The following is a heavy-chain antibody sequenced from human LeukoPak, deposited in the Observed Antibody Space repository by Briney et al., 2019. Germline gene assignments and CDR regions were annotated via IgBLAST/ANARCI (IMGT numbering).Heavy chain of an antibody. J-gene: IGHJ4*02. Sequence: GGSLRLSCAASGFTFSIYAMSWVRQAPGKGLEWVSAISGSGGNTYYADSVKGRFTISRDNSKNTLYLQMNSLRAEDTAGYYCAIFGGGGFDYWGQGTLVTVSS. CDR2: ISGSGGNT. CDR3: AIFGGGGFDY. V-gene: IGHV3-23*01. D-gene: IGHD3-16*01. CDR1: GFTFSIYA.